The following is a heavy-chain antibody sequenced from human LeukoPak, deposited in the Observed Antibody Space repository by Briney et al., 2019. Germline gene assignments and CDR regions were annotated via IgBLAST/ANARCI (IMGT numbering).Heavy chain of an antibody. J-gene: IGHJ4*02. CDR2: IKHDGSED. Sequence: PGGSLRLSCAASGFTFSNYWMTWVRQAPGKGLELVANIKHDGSEDYYLDSVKGRFTISRDNAKSSMWLQMNSLRDEDTAVYYCARDLMSVRSDGYYFDYWGQGTLVTVSS. CDR3: ARDLMSVRSDGYYFDY. D-gene: IGHD3-10*01. V-gene: IGHV3-7*01. CDR1: GFTFSNYW.